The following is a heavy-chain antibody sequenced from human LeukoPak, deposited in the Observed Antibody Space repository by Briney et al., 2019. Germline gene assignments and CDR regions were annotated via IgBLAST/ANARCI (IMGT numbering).Heavy chain of an antibody. CDR1: GGSISSYY. V-gene: IGHV4-59*12. D-gene: IGHD2-15*01. Sequence: SEALSLTCTVSGGSISSYYWSWIRQPPGKGLEWIGEIYHSGSTNYNPSLKSRVTISVDKSKNQFSLKLSSVTAADTAVYYCARVLEVGAAYCFDYWGQGTLVTVSS. CDR2: IYHSGST. J-gene: IGHJ4*02. CDR3: ARVLEVGAAYCFDY.